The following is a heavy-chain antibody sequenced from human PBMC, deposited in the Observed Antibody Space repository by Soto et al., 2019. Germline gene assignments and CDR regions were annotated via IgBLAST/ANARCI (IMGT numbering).Heavy chain of an antibody. CDR1: GFTFSSYA. CDR3: AKDPAYYDSSGYVDY. V-gene: IGHV3-23*01. CDR2: ISGSGGST. D-gene: IGHD3-22*01. J-gene: IGHJ4*02. Sequence: GSLRLSCAASGFTFSSYAMSWVRQAPGKGLEWVSAISGSGGSTYYADSVKGRFTISRDNSKNTLYLQMNSLRAEDTAVYYCAKDPAYYDSSGYVDYWGQGTLVTVSS.